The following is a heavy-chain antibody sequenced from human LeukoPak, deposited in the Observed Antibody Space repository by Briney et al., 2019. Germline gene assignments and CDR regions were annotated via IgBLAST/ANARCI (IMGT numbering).Heavy chain of an antibody. J-gene: IGHJ4*02. V-gene: IGHV3-74*01. D-gene: IGHD3-16*01. CDR2: VNPDGSST. CDR3: ARGGSYGDY. CDR1: GFTFTRYW. Sequence: GGSLRLSCAASGFTFTRYWMHWVRQAPGKGLVWVSRVNPDGSSTTYGDSVKGRFTSSRDNAKNTLYHQMNSLRAEDTAVYYCARGGSYGDYWGQGILVTVSS.